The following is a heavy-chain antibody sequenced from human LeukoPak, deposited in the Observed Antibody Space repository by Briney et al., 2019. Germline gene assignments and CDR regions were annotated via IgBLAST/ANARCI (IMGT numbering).Heavy chain of an antibody. J-gene: IGHJ6*03. CDR3: ARGGVGVLPPYYYYMDV. Sequence: ASVKVSCKASGGTFSSYAISWVRQAPGQGLEWMGGIIPIFGTANYAQKFQGRVTITTDESTSTAYMELSSLRSEDTAVYYCARGGVGVLPPYYYYMDVWGKGTTVTVSS. CDR2: IIPIFGTA. CDR1: GGTFSSYA. D-gene: IGHD2-15*01. V-gene: IGHV1-69*05.